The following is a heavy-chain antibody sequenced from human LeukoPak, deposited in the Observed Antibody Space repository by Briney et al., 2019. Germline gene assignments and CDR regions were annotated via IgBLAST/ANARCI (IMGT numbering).Heavy chain of an antibody. Sequence: GASVKVSCKASGYTFTSYDINWVRQATGQGLEWMGWMNPNSGSTGYAQKFQGRVTMTRNTSISTAYMELSSLRSEDTAVYYCARGPLGYYYDSSGPINWGQGTLVTVSS. CDR3: ARGPLGYYYDSSGPIN. CDR2: MNPNSGST. D-gene: IGHD3-22*01. V-gene: IGHV1-8*01. CDR1: GYTFTSYD. J-gene: IGHJ4*02.